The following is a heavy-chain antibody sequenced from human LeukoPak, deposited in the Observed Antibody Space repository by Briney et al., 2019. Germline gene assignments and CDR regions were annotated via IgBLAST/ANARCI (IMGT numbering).Heavy chain of an antibody. D-gene: IGHD2-15*01. CDR3: AKTRGYCSGGTCYCDY. CDR2: IKQDGSEK. Sequence: QTWGSLRLSCAASGFTFSSYWMSWVRQAPGKGLEWVANIKQDGSEKYYVDSVKGRFTISRDNAKNSLYLQMNSLRADDTAVYYCAKTRGYCSGGTCYCDYWGQGTLVTVSS. J-gene: IGHJ4*02. V-gene: IGHV3-7*03. CDR1: GFTFSSYW.